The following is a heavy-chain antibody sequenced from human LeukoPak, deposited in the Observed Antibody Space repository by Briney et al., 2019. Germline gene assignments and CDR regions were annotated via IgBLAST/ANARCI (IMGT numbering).Heavy chain of an antibody. V-gene: IGHV1-46*01. CDR1: GYTFITCF. CDR3: ARELPRGLDY. Sequence: ASVKVSCKASGYTFITCFMHWVRQAPGQGLEWMGLINPVTGATTYAQKFQGRVTLTRDTSTSTVYMELTSLTSDDTAMYYCARELPRGLDYWGQGTLVTVSS. J-gene: IGHJ4*02. CDR2: INPVTGAT. D-gene: IGHD1-26*01.